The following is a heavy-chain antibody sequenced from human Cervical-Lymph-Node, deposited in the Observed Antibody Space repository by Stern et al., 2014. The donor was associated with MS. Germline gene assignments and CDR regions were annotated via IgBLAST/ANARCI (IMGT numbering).Heavy chain of an antibody. CDR2: VDYTGRT. CDR1: GGLIRTGGYY. CDR3: AKIRLGDGSVS. J-gene: IGHJ1*01. Sequence: VQLVESGPGLVKPSQTLSLTCNVSGGLIRTGGYYWDWIRPPPGKGLEWIGHVDYTGRTNYSPSLESRVTISLDTFKNQFSLNLNSATVADTAVYYCAKIRLGDGSVSWGQGTPVTVSS. D-gene: IGHD3-16*01. V-gene: IGHV4-31*03.